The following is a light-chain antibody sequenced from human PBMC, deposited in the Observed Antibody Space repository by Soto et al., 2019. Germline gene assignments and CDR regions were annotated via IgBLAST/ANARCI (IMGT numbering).Light chain of an antibody. V-gene: IGKV1-5*01. CDR2: DAS. J-gene: IGKJ4*01. Sequence: DIQMTQSPSTLSAFVGDRVTITCRSSQSVNSWLAWYQQRPGKAPQLLIYDASTLESGVPSRFSGRGSGTEFPLTISSLQPDDFATYYCHQYNSYHTFGGGTKVDIK. CDR3: HQYNSYHT. CDR1: QSVNSW.